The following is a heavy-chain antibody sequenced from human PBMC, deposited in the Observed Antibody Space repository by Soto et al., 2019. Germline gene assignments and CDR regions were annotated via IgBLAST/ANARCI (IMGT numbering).Heavy chain of an antibody. CDR3: ARVGGVGAPPGADY. CDR1: GGISSSYA. D-gene: IGHD1-26*01. Sequence: SVKVSCKASGGISSSYAISWLRQAPGQGLEWMGAVIPVLGQAYYAQALQDRVTITADESTRTAYMELSSLTSEDTAVYFCARVGGVGAPPGADYWGQGTLVTVSS. V-gene: IGHV1-69*13. J-gene: IGHJ4*02. CDR2: VIPVLGQA.